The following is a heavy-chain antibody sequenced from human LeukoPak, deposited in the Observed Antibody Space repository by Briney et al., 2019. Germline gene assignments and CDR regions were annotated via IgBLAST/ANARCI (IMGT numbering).Heavy chain of an antibody. J-gene: IGHJ4*02. Sequence: SETLSLTCTVSGVSISNYYWSWIRQSPGMALEWIGHIYTSGSNTYHPSLKTGVTMPVETSKSQVSLTRSSVTAADPAIFYCARRLGDSYGYSFDSWGQGALVSVSS. CDR2: IYTSGSN. D-gene: IGHD5-18*01. V-gene: IGHV4-4*09. CDR3: ARRLGDSYGYSFDS. CDR1: GVSISNYY.